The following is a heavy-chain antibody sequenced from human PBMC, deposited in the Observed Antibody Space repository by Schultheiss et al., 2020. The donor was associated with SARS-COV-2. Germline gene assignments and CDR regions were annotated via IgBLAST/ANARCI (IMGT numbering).Heavy chain of an antibody. CDR3: ARSYDSSGYYSVSIFDY. Sequence: SGPTLVKPTETLTLTCTFSGFSLSSSGAGVGWIRQPPGKALEWLALIYWDDDKRYSPSLKSRLTITKDTSKNQVVLTMTNMDPVDTATYYCARSYDSSGYYSVSIFDYWGQGTLVTVSS. J-gene: IGHJ4*02. CDR1: GFSLSSSGAG. V-gene: IGHV2-5*02. CDR2: IYWDDDK. D-gene: IGHD3-22*01.